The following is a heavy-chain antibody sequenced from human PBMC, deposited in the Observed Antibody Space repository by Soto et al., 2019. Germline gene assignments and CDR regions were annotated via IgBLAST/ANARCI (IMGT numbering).Heavy chain of an antibody. CDR1: GGSFSGYY. CDR3: ARALYGSGSYXYRY. J-gene: IGHJ4*02. Sequence: SETLSLTCAVYGGSFSGYYWSWIRQPPGKGLEWIGEINHSGSTNYNPSLKSRVTISVDTSKNQFSLKLSSVTAADTAVYYCARALYGSGSYXYRYWGQGTLVTVSS. V-gene: IGHV4-34*01. D-gene: IGHD3-10*01. CDR2: INHSGST.